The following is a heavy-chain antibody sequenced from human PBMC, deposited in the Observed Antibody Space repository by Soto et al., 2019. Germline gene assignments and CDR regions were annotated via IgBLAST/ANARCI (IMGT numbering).Heavy chain of an antibody. CDR1: GGTFSTYT. Sequence: SVKVSCKASGGTFSTYTITWVRQAPGQGLEWMERIIPIIGIINNAQKFQGRVTITADKFTGTAYMELTRLRSDDTAVYYCAGDPDSHYNDSHASSYPWGQGTLVTVSS. CDR3: AGDPDSHYNDSHASSYP. V-gene: IGHV1-69*04. D-gene: IGHD3-22*01. J-gene: IGHJ5*02. CDR2: IIPIIGII.